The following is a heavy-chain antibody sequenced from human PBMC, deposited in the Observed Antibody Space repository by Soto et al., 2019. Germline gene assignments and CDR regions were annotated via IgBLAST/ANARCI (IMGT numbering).Heavy chain of an antibody. CDR3: AREGRGTIFGVYYYGMDV. Sequence: LPLTCTVSGGSISSGDYYWSWIRQPPGKGLEWIGYIYYSGSTYYNPSLKSRVTISVDTSKNQFSLKLSSVTAADTAVYYCAREGRGTIFGVYYYGMDVWGQGTTVTVSS. CDR1: GGSISSGDYY. V-gene: IGHV4-30-4*01. J-gene: IGHJ6*02. D-gene: IGHD3-3*01. CDR2: IYYSGST.